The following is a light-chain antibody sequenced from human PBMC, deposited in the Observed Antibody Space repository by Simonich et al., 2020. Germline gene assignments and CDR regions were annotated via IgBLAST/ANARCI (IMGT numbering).Light chain of an antibody. Sequence: EIVMTQSPATLSVSPGERATLSCRASQSVSSNLAWYQQNPGQAPRLPIDGASTRATGIPARFSGSGSGTEFTLTISSMQSEDFAVYYCQQYNNWPPLTFGGGTKVEIK. J-gene: IGKJ4*01. CDR3: QQYNNWPPLT. CDR2: GAS. CDR1: QSVSSN. V-gene: IGKV3-15*01.